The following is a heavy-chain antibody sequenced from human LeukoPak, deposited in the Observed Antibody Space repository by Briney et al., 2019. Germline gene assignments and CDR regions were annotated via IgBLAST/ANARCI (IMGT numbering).Heavy chain of an antibody. CDR3: ASRSGYYYGGTAFDY. Sequence: SETLSLTCAVYGGSFSGYYWSWIRQPPGKGLEWIGEINHRGSTNYNPSLKSRVTISVDTSKNQFPLKLSSVTAADTAVYYCASRSGYYYGGTAFDYWGQGTLVTVSS. J-gene: IGHJ4*02. D-gene: IGHD3-22*01. V-gene: IGHV4-34*01. CDR2: INHRGST. CDR1: GGSFSGYY.